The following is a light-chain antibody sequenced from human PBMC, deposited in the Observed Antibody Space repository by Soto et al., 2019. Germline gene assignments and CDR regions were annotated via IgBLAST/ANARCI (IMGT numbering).Light chain of an antibody. Sequence: EIVLTQSPATLSLSPGERASLSCRASQTLSGYLAWYQQKPGQAPRLLFYNASERATGIPARFSGSGSGTAFTLTISRLEPEDYAVYYCQQRRTFGPGTKVDIK. V-gene: IGKV3-11*01. CDR1: QTLSGY. CDR3: QQRRT. J-gene: IGKJ3*01. CDR2: NAS.